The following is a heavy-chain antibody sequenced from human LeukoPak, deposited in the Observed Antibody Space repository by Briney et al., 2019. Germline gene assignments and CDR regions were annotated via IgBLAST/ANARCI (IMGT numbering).Heavy chain of an antibody. J-gene: IGHJ3*01. CDR1: GLTFSNAW. D-gene: IGHD2-8*01. V-gene: IGHV3-15*01. CDR2: SKGKADGGTT. CDR3: TTDNGEPAFDV. Sequence: PGGSLRLSCATSGLTFSNAWMSWVRQAPGKGLEWVGRSKGKADGGTTDYGVPVKDRFTISRDDSKDTLYLQMNSLKTDDTAVYYCTTDNGEPAFDVWGQGTMVTVSS.